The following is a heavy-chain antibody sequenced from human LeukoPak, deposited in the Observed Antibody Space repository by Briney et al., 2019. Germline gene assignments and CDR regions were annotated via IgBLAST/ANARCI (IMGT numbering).Heavy chain of an antibody. Sequence: GGSLRLSCAASGFTFSSYWMSWVRQAPGKGLEWVANIKQDGREKYYVDSVKGRFTISRDNAKNSLYLQMNSLRAEDTAVYYCARERIITMVRGVGYYYYYMDVWGKGTTVTISS. CDR3: ARERIITMVRGVGYYYYYMDV. CDR2: IKQDGREK. CDR1: GFTFSSYW. D-gene: IGHD3-10*01. J-gene: IGHJ6*03. V-gene: IGHV3-7*01.